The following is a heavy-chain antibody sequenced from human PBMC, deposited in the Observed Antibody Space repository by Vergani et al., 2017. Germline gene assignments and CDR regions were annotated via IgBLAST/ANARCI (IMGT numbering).Heavy chain of an antibody. J-gene: IGHJ1*01. CDR3: ATKSCGTPGCQIGYFRE. Sequence: QVHLVESGGGVVQPGRSLRLSCVVSGFTSSYYGMHWVRPAPGKGLEWVAVISYDGTQNYYADSVKGRFTISRDNSKSTLYLQMNSLRTEDTDVYYCATKSCGTPGCQIGYFREWGQGTLVTVSS. CDR2: ISYDGTQN. CDR1: GFTSSYYG. V-gene: IGHV3-30*03. D-gene: IGHD1-1*01.